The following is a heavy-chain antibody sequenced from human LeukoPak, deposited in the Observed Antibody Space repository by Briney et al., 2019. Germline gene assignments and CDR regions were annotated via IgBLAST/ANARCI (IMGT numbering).Heavy chain of an antibody. Sequence: GGSLRLSCAASGFTFSSYSMNWVRQAPGKGLEWVSSISSSSSYIYYADSVKGGFTIHRDNAKNSLYLQMNSLKAEDTAVYYCARGETYYYDSSGYYPYYFDYWGQGTLVTVSS. D-gene: IGHD3-22*01. CDR3: ARGETYYYDSSGYYPYYFDY. V-gene: IGHV3-21*01. J-gene: IGHJ4*02. CDR1: GFTFSSYS. CDR2: ISSSSSYI.